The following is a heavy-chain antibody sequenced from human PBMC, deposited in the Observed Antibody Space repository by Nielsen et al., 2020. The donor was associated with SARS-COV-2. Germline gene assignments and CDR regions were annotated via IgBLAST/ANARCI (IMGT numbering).Heavy chain of an antibody. Sequence: GESLKISCAASGFTLSGYWMSWVRQAPGKGLEWVANIKEDGSQKYYVDSVKGRFTLSRDNAKNSLYLQMNSLRAEDTAVYYCARDGPWFGQFFDYWGQGTLVTVSS. J-gene: IGHJ4*02. D-gene: IGHD3-10*01. CDR1: GFTLSGYW. V-gene: IGHV3-7*01. CDR2: IKEDGSQK. CDR3: ARDGPWFGQFFDY.